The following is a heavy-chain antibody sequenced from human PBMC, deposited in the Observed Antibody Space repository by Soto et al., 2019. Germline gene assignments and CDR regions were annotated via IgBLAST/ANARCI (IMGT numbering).Heavy chain of an antibody. CDR2: FDPEDGET. V-gene: IGHV1-24*01. J-gene: IGHJ4*02. D-gene: IGHD3-22*01. CDR1: GYTLTELS. Sequence: ASVKVSCKVSGYTLTELSMHWVRQAPGKGLEWMGGFDPEDGETIYAQKFQGRVTMTEDTSTDTAYMELSSLRSEDTAVYYCATAGRGINYYDSSGYYFFFDYWGQGTLVTVSS. CDR3: ATAGRGINYYDSSGYYFFFDY.